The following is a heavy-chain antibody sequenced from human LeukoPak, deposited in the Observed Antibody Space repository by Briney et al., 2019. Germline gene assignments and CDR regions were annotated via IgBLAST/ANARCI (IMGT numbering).Heavy chain of an antibody. J-gene: IGHJ4*02. CDR3: ARAGGSYQVFDY. CDR1: GFTFDDYA. V-gene: IGHV3-9*01. CDR2: ISWNSGSI. D-gene: IGHD1-26*01. Sequence: GGSLRLSCAASGFTFDDYAMHWVRQAPGKGLEWVSGISWNSGSIGYADSVKGRFTISRDNAKNSLYLQMNSLRAEDTAVYYCARAGGSYQVFDYWGQGTLVTVSS.